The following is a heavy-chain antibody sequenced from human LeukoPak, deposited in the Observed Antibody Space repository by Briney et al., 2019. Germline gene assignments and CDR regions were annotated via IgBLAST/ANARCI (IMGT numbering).Heavy chain of an antibody. CDR2: ISAYNGNT. CDR1: GHTFTTYG. D-gene: IGHD6-19*01. J-gene: IGHJ5*02. Sequence: ASVKVSCKAYGHTFTTYGISWVRQAPGQGLEWMGWISAYNGNTNYAQKLQGRVTMTTDTSTSTAYMELRSLRSDDTAVYYCARASGSGWGNWFDPWGQGTLVTVSS. V-gene: IGHV1-18*01. CDR3: ARASGSGWGNWFDP.